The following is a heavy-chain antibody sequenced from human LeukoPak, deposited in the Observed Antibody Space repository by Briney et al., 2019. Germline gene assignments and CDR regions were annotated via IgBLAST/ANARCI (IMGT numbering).Heavy chain of an antibody. CDR1: GGTFSSYA. CDR2: IIPIFGTA. CDR3: ARDLYSSSPAPTEYYYYMDV. D-gene: IGHD6-6*01. V-gene: IGHV1-69*13. J-gene: IGHJ6*03. Sequence: SVKVSCKASGGTFSSYAISWVRQAPGQGLEWMGGIIPIFGTANYAQKFQGRVTITADESMSTAYMELSSLRSEDTAVYYCARDLYSSSPAPTEYYYYMDVWGKGTTVTVSS.